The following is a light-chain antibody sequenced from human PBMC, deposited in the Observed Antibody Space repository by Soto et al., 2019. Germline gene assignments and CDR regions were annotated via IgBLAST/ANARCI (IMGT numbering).Light chain of an antibody. CDR1: QGISNY. CDR3: QNYDSAPFT. V-gene: IGKV1-27*01. J-gene: IGKJ3*01. Sequence: DIQMTQSPASLSASVGERVTITCRASQGISNYLAWYQQKPGKVPKLLIYADSILQSGVPPRFSGSGSGTDSTLTISSLQPEDVATYYCQNYDSAPFTFGPGPKVDL. CDR2: ADS.